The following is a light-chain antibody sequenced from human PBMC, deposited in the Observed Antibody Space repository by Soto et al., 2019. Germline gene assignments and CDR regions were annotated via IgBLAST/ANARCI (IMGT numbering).Light chain of an antibody. CDR1: SGHISYA. J-gene: IGLJ3*02. V-gene: IGLV4-69*01. Sequence: QSVLTQSPSASASLGASVKLTCTLSSGHISYAIAWHQQQPEKGPRYLMILNSDGSHIKGDGIPDRFSGSSSGAERYLTISSLQSEDEADYYCQTWGTGFRVFGGGTKLTVL. CDR3: QTWGTGFRV. CDR2: LNSDGSH.